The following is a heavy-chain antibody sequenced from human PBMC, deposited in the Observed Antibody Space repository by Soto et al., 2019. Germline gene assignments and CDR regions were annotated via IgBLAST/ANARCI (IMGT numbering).Heavy chain of an antibody. CDR1: GGSFSGNH. J-gene: IGHJ4*02. V-gene: IGHV4-34*01. Sequence: PSETLSLTCAVYGGSFSGNHWNWIRQPPGKGLEWIGEIDHSGSARYNPSLRRRVTISVDTSKSQFSLNLKSVTAADTAVYYCGRRIEYSNSFDYCGQGTQVTVSS. D-gene: IGHD6-6*01. CDR2: IDHSGSA. CDR3: GRRIEYSNSFDY.